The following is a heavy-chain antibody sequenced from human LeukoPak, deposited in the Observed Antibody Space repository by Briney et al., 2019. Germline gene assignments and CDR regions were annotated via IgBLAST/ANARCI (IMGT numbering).Heavy chain of an antibody. V-gene: IGHV3-23*01. J-gene: IGHJ4*02. CDR1: GFTFSSYA. CDR3: ANDWASMVRGAVDY. D-gene: IGHD3-10*01. Sequence: GGSLRLSCAASGFTFSSYAMSWVRQAPGKGLEWVSAISGSGGSTYYADSVKGRFTISRDNSKNTLYLQMNSLRAEDTAVYYCANDWASMVRGAVDYWGQGTLVTVSS. CDR2: ISGSGGST.